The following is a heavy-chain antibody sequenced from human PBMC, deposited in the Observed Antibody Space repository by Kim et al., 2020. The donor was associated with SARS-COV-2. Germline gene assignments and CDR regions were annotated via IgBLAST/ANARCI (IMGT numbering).Heavy chain of an antibody. CDR1: GYTFTSYA. J-gene: IGHJ6*02. CDR3: ARDRSAAAGIFSRGDYYYGMDV. D-gene: IGHD6-13*01. Sequence: ASVKVSCKASGYTFTSYAMNWVRQAPGQGLEWMGWINTNTGNPTYAQGFTGRFVFSLDTSVSTAYLQISSLKAEDTAVYYCARDRSAAAGIFSRGDYYYGMDVWGQGTTVTVSS. V-gene: IGHV7-4-1*02. CDR2: INTNTGNP.